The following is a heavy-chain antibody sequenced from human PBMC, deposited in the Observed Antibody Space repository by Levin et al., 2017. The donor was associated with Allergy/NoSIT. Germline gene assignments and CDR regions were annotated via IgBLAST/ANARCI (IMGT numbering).Heavy chain of an antibody. D-gene: IGHD6-13*01. Sequence: GGSLRLSCAASGFTFSSYSMNWVRQAPGKGLEWVSYISSSSSTIYYADSVKGRFTISRDNAKNSLYLQMNSLRAEDTAVYYCARDRYSSSAEYCQHWGQGTLVTVSS. CDR3: ARDRYSSSAEYCQH. CDR2: ISSSSSTI. CDR1: GFTFSSYS. V-gene: IGHV3-48*01. J-gene: IGHJ1*01.